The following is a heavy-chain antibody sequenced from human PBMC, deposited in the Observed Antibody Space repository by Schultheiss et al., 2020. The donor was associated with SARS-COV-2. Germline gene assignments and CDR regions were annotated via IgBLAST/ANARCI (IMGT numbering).Heavy chain of an antibody. Sequence: GESLKISCAASEFTFSSYAMSWVRQAPGKGLEWVSGISGGGSSTYYADSVKGRFTISRDNSKNTLYLQMNSLRAEDTAVYYCAKRYDFWSGYCDYWGQGTLVTVSS. J-gene: IGHJ4*02. CDR3: AKRYDFWSGYCDY. D-gene: IGHD3-3*01. V-gene: IGHV3-23*01. CDR1: EFTFSSYA. CDR2: ISGGGSST.